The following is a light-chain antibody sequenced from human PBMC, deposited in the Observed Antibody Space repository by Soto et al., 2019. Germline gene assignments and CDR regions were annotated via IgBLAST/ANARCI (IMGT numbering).Light chain of an antibody. J-gene: IGKJ4*01. CDR1: QSVSSY. CDR3: QQRSNWPLT. Sequence: EIVLTQSLATLSLSPGERATLSCKASQSVSSYLAWYQQKPGQAPRLLIYDASNRATGIPARFSGSGSGTDFTLTISSLEPEDFAVYYCQQRSNWPLTFGGGTKLEIK. V-gene: IGKV3-11*01. CDR2: DAS.